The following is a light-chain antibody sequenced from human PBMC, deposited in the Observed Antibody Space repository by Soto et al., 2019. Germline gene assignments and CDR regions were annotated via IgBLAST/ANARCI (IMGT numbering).Light chain of an antibody. CDR3: MQGVQTPRT. CDR1: QSLLLSNGYNY. J-gene: IGKJ1*01. CDR2: LGS. Sequence: DIEMTQSPLSLPVTPGESASISCRASQSLLLSNGYNYVDWYLQKPGQPPQLLIYLGSNRAPGGPDRFSGSGSGTDFTLKISRVEAEDVGVFYCMQGVQTPRTFGQGTKVEIK. V-gene: IGKV2-28*01.